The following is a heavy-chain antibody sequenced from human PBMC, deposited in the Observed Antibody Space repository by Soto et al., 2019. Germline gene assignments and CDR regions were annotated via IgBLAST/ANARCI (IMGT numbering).Heavy chain of an antibody. Sequence: QVQLVQSGAEVKKPGSSVEVSCKASGGTFSSYTISWVRQAPGQGLEWMGRIIPILGIANYEQKFQGRVTITADKSTSTAYMELSSLRSEDTAVYYCARTKYYYGSGSYYNVNWFDPWGQGTLVTVSS. CDR1: GGTFSSYT. CDR3: ARTKYYYGSGSYYNVNWFDP. J-gene: IGHJ5*02. D-gene: IGHD3-10*01. CDR2: IIPILGIA. V-gene: IGHV1-69*02.